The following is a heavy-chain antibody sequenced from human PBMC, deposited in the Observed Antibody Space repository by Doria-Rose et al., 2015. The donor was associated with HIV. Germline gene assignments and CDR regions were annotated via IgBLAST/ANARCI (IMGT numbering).Heavy chain of an antibody. CDR3: ARIKSGRWYHKYYFDF. J-gene: IGHJ4*02. CDR2: IFSDDAR. V-gene: IGHV2-26*01. CDR1: GVSLSSPGMG. Sequence: QVTLKESGPVLVKPTETLTLTCTVSGVSLSSPGMGVSWIRQPPGKALEWLANIFSDDARSYKTTLKSRLTISRGTSKSQVVLTMTDTDPVDTATYYCARIKSGRWYHKYYFDFWGQGTLVIVSA. D-gene: IGHD6-13*01.